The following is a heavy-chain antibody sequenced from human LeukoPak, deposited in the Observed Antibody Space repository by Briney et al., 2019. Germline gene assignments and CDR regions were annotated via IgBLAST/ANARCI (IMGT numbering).Heavy chain of an antibody. J-gene: IGHJ4*02. CDR1: SYTFTNYA. D-gene: IGHD3-9*01. V-gene: IGHV1-18*01. CDR2: ISAYNGNT. CDR3: ATEVLGNYDILTGPY. Sequence: ASVKVSCKASSYTFTNYAFTWVRQAPGQGLEWMGWISAYNGNTNYAQKLQGRVTMTEDTSTDTAYMELSSLRSEGTAVYYCATEVLGNYDILTGPYWGQGTLVTVSS.